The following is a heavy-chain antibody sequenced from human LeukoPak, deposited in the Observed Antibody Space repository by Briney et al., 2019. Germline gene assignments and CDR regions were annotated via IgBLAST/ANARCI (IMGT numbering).Heavy chain of an antibody. CDR3: ARDRFLEWLPLPSFDY. J-gene: IGHJ4*02. Sequence: GGSLRLSCAASGFSLSAYWMTWVRQAPGKGLEWVSSINSIGSNIYYADSVKGRFTLSRDNAKNSLYLQMNSLRAEDTAVYYCARDRFLEWLPLPSFDYWGQGTLVTVSS. CDR1: GFSLSAYW. V-gene: IGHV3-21*01. CDR2: INSIGSNI. D-gene: IGHD3-3*01.